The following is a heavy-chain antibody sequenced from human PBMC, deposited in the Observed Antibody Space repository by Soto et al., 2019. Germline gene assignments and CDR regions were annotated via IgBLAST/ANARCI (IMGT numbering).Heavy chain of an antibody. D-gene: IGHD2-2*02. CDR1: GGSISNDGYY. V-gene: IGHV4-31*03. CDR2: THYSGST. Sequence: QVQLQESGPGLVKPSQTLSLTCTVSGGSISNDGYYWNWIRQHPGKGLEWIWYTHYSGSTYYKPSLKSRVTIAVDTSENHVSLQLSSVTAADTAVYYCASDDYTPPRDRYIQHWGQGTLVTVFS. J-gene: IGHJ1*01. CDR3: ASDDYTPPRDRYIQH.